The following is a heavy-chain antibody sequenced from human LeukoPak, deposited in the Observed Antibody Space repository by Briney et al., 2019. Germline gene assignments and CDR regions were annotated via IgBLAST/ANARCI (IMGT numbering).Heavy chain of an antibody. J-gene: IGHJ4*02. D-gene: IGHD5-12*01. Sequence: ASVKVSCKTSGYTFDSFGITWVRRAPGQGLEWMGWIDTYHADTKSAQKSQGRLTMTTDTSTSTASLELRSLTSDDTAVYYCAREEGGSFLFDYWGQGTVVTVSS. CDR3: AREEGGSFLFDY. CDR2: IDTYHADT. CDR1: GYTFDSFG. V-gene: IGHV1-18*01.